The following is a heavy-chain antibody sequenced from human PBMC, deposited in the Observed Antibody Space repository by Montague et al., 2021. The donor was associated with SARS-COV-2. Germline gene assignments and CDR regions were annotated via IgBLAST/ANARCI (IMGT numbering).Heavy chain of an antibody. J-gene: IGHJ3*02. D-gene: IGHD3-22*01. CDR2: IYSGENK. Sequence: SLRLSCAASGFSVSSSYMNWVRQAPGKGLEWVSVIYSGENKYYADSVKGRFTISRDSSTNTLFLQMYSLRAEDTAVYYCAREKPEYYDGPGVFDIWGQGTMVTVSS. CDR3: AREKPEYYDGPGVFDI. V-gene: IGHV3-53*01. CDR1: GFSVSSSY.